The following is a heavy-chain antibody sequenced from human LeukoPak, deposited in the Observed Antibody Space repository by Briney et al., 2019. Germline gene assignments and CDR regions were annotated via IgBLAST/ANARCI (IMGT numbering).Heavy chain of an antibody. J-gene: IGHJ6*03. V-gene: IGHV3-48*04. D-gene: IGHD3-3*01. CDR3: ARGQGDFWSGYYYYYYMDV. CDR2: ISSSSGTI. Sequence: GGSLRLSCAASGFTFSSYSMNWVRQAPGKGLEWVSYISSSSGTIYNADSVTGRFTISRDNAKNSLYLQMNSLRAEDTALYYCARGQGDFWSGYYYYYYMDVWGKGTTVTVS. CDR1: GFTFSSYS.